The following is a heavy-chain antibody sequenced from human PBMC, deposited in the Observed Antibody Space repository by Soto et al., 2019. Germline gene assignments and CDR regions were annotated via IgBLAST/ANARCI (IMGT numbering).Heavy chain of an antibody. CDR1: GFTFSTYA. CDR3: DHSRGYGVFDAVDI. D-gene: IGHD4-17*01. CDR2: ISNAGGST. V-gene: IGHV3-23*01. J-gene: IGHJ3*02. Sequence: GGSLRLSCAASGFTFSTYAMNWVRQAPGQGLEWVSAISNAGGSTYDAETVRGRLTISRDNHINSRYLQMSGLRTKDTPVYYCDHSRGYGVFDAVDIWGQGTMVTVSS.